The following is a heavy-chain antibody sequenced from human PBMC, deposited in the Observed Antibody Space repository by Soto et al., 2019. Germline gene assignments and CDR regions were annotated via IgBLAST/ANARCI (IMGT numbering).Heavy chain of an antibody. V-gene: IGHV1-8*01. D-gene: IGHD2-2*02. Sequence: GDSVKVSCKASGYTFTSYAINWVRQATGQGPEWLGWMNPNSGNTGYAQKFQGRVTMTRNTSISTAYMELSSLRSEDTAVYYCAVVVVPAAIRGYYYGMDVLGQGTTVTVSS. J-gene: IGHJ6*02. CDR2: MNPNSGNT. CDR1: GYTFTSYA. CDR3: AVVVVPAAIRGYYYGMDV.